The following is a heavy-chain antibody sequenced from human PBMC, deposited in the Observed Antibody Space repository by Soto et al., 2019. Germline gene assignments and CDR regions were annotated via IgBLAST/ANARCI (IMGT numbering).Heavy chain of an antibody. V-gene: IGHV3-53*04. D-gene: IGHD3-10*01. Sequence: EVQLVESGGGLVKPGGSLRLSCAVSGFTVSGNYMSWVRQAPGKGLEWVSVIYSGGSRYYADSVKGRFTISRHNCKNTMYLQMNSLKADDTAVYYCARVGNHNYNSGQGTLVTVTS. CDR1: GFTVSGNY. CDR2: IYSGGSR. J-gene: IGHJ4*02. CDR3: ARVGNHNYN.